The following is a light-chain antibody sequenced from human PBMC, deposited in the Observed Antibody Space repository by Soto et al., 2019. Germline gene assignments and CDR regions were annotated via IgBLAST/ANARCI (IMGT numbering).Light chain of an antibody. CDR1: QGISSY. V-gene: IGKV1-8*01. CDR2: AAS. J-gene: IGKJ5*01. CDR3: QQFKNYVT. Sequence: AIRMTQSPSSLSASTGDRVTITCRASQGISSYLALYQQKPWKAPRLLIYAASTLQSGVPSRFSGSGSGTDFTLTITSLEPEDFATYYCQQFKNYVTFGQGTRLEIK.